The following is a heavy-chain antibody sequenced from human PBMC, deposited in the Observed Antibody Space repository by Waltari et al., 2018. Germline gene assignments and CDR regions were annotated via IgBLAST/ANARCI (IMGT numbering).Heavy chain of an antibody. CDR2: IKQDGSEK. CDR3: ARDIVATIPYYYYYMDV. J-gene: IGHJ6*03. CDR1: GLTLSSYW. D-gene: IGHD5-12*01. Sequence: EVQLVESGGGLVQPGGSLRLSCAASGLTLSSYWMSWVRQAPGKGLEWVANIKQDGSEKYYVDSVKGRFTISRDNAKNSLYLQMNSLRAEDTAVYYCARDIVATIPYYYYYMDVWGKGTTVTVSS. V-gene: IGHV3-7*01.